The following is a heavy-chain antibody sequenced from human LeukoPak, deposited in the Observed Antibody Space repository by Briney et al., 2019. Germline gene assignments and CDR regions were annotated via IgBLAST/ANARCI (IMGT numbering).Heavy chain of an antibody. V-gene: IGHV4-59*11. D-gene: IGHD6-13*01. Sequence: PSETLSLTCTVSGGSISSHYWSWIRQLAGKGLEWIGYIYYSGSTNYNPSLKSRVTISVDTSKNQFSLKLSSVTAADTAVYYCAYSSSWPSMDVWGKGTTVTVSS. CDR1: GGSISSHY. CDR2: IYYSGST. J-gene: IGHJ6*03. CDR3: AYSSSWPSMDV.